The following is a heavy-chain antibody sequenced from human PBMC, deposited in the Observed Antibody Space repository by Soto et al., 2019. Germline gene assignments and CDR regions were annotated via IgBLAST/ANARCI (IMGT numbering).Heavy chain of an antibody. Sequence: KPSETLSLTCTVSGGSISSGDYYWSWIRQPPGKGLEWIGYIYYSGSTYYNPSLKSRVTISVDTSKNQFSLKLSSVTAADTAVYYCARGLRIVRATGWFDPWGQGTLVTVSS. V-gene: IGHV4-30-4*01. J-gene: IGHJ5*02. CDR2: IYYSGST. CDR1: GGSISSGDYY. D-gene: IGHD1-26*01. CDR3: ARGLRIVRATGWFDP.